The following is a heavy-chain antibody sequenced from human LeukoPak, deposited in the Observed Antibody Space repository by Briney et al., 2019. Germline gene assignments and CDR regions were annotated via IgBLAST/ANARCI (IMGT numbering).Heavy chain of an antibody. V-gene: IGHV3-21*04. J-gene: IGHJ4*02. CDR3: ARGQMAGY. D-gene: IGHD5-24*01. Sequence: GGSLRLSCAASGFTFSSYSMNWVRQAPGKGLEWVSSIYSSGTYIYYADSVKGRFTISRDNAKNSLYLQMNSLRAEDTAVYYCARGQMAGYWGQGTLVTASS. CDR2: IYSSGTYI. CDR1: GFTFSSYS.